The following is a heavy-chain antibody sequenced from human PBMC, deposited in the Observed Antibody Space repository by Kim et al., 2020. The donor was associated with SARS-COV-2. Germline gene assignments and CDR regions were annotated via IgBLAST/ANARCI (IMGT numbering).Heavy chain of an antibody. Sequence: GGSLRLSCAGSGFRFSAYCMTWVRQAPGTGLEWVAFIKSEGTAKYYVDSVRGRFTISRDNSKNIIYLQMNNLRVDDTAVYYCTRDGSNGDFGAWGQVTV. V-gene: IGHV3-7*01. CDR3: TRDGSNGDFGA. J-gene: IGHJ4*02. D-gene: IGHD6-19*01. CDR2: IKSEGTAK. CDR1: GFRFSAYC.